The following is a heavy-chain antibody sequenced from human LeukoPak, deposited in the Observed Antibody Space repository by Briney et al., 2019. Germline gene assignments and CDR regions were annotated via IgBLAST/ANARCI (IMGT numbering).Heavy chain of an antibody. CDR2: IKQDGSEQ. CDR3: AGGRGWLIDY. J-gene: IGHJ4*02. Sequence: PGGSLRLSCAGSGFTFSGYWMNWVRHIPGKGLEWVAIIKQDGSEQFYVDSVKGRFTISRDNAKSSLYLQMNSLRDEDTAVYYCAGGRGWLIDYWGQGTLVTVSP. CDR1: GFTFSGYW. V-gene: IGHV3-7*04. D-gene: IGHD6-19*01.